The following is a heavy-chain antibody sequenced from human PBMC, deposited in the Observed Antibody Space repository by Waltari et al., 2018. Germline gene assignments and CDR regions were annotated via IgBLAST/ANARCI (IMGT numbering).Heavy chain of an antibody. CDR1: GGSITSARPY. D-gene: IGHD5-12*01. J-gene: IGHJ3*01. V-gene: IGHV4-39*01. CDR2: ISYSGTT. Sequence: QLQLQESGPGLGKPSETVSLTCSVSGGSITSARPYWGWIRQPPGQGLEWIGTISYSGTTYNSPSLQSRVTISRDTSKNQLSLKLDSVTASDTAVYYCATYIGASVGTASFDVWGQGTMVTVSS. CDR3: ATYIGASVGTASFDV.